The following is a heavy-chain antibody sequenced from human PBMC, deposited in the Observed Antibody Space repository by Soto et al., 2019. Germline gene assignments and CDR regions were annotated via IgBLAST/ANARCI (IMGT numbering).Heavy chain of an antibody. J-gene: IGHJ5*02. CDR3: ARHEGWTGPDQ. V-gene: IGHV4-4*02. CDR1: GASIGSGGW. Sequence: SETLSLTCAVSGASIGSGGWWSWVRQPPGKGLEWIAEIFHDGNTDYSPSLKSRVTISVDKSQNQFSLNVYSVTAADTAVYYCARHEGWTGPDQWGQGTLVTVSS. CDR2: IFHDGNT. D-gene: IGHD2-8*02.